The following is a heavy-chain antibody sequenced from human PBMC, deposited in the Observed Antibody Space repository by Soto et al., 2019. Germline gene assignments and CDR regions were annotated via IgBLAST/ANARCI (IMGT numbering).Heavy chain of an antibody. CDR2: INAGNGNT. Sequence: ASVKVSCKASGYTFTSYGISWVRQAPGQRLEWMGWINAGNGNTKYSQKFQGRVTITRDTSASTAYMELSSLRSEDTAVYYCARDLGGWLDYWGQGTLVTVSS. CDR3: ARDLGGWLDY. D-gene: IGHD5-12*01. J-gene: IGHJ4*02. CDR1: GYTFTSYG. V-gene: IGHV1-3*01.